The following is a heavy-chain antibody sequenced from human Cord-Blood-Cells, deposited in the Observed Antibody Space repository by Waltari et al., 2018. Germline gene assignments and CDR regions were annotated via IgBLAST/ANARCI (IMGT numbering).Heavy chain of an antibody. Sequence: QLQLQESGPGLVKPSETLSLTCTVSGGSISSSSYHWGWIRQPPGKGLEWIGSIYYSGSTYYNPSLKSRVTISVDTSKNQFSLKLSSVTAADTAVYYCARYCSGGSCYDAFDIWGQGTMVTVSS. CDR2: IYYSGST. CDR3: ARYCSGGSCYDAFDI. D-gene: IGHD2-15*01. V-gene: IGHV4-39*01. J-gene: IGHJ3*02. CDR1: GGSISSSSYH.